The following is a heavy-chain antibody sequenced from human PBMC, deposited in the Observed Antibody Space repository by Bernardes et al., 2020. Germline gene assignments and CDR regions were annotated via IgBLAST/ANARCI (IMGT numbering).Heavy chain of an antibody. Sequence: GGSLRLSCAASGFTFSNYWIHWVRQAPGEGLEWVSRIKTDGSSTSYAESVKGRLTISSENAKNTLYPQMNSLSPEDTAVYYCARDPHGAVWVHAAFDLWGQGTMVTVSS. CDR1: GFTFSNYW. J-gene: IGHJ3*01. CDR3: ARDPHGAVWVHAAFDL. D-gene: IGHD1-26*01. CDR2: IKTDGSST. V-gene: IGHV3-74*01.